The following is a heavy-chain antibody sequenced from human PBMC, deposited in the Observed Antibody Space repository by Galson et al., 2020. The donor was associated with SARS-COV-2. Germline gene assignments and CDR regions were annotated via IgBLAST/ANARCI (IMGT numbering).Heavy chain of an antibody. CDR1: GFSLSTSGVG. Sequence: SGPTLVKPTQTLTLTCTFSGFSLSTSGVGVGWIRQPPGKALEWLALFYWNDDNHFSPSLKTRLTITKDTSKNQVVLTMTNMGPVDTATYYCAHTCGNGGCDMWGQGTVVTGSS. J-gene: IGHJ3*02. CDR2: FYWNDDN. D-gene: IGHD1-1*01. CDR3: AHTCGNGGCDM. V-gene: IGHV2-5*01.